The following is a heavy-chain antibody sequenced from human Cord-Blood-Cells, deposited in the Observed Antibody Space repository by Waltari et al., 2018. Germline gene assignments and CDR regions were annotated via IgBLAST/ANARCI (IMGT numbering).Heavy chain of an antibody. CDR3: ARTPTYYYDSSGYYYDY. J-gene: IGHJ4*02. Sequence: QVQLQQWGAGLLKPSETLSLTCAVYGGSFSGYYWSWIRQPPGTGLEWIGEINHSGSTNYNPSLKRRVTITVDTAKNQFSLKLSSVTAADTAVYYCARTPTYYYDSSGYYYDYWGQGTLVTVSS. CDR2: INHSGST. D-gene: IGHD3-22*01. V-gene: IGHV4-34*01. CDR1: GGSFSGYY.